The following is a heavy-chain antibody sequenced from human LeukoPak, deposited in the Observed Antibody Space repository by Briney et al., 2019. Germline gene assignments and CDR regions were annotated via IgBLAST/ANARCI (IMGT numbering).Heavy chain of an antibody. V-gene: IGHV4-34*01. CDR1: GGSFSGYY. CDR2: INHSGST. J-gene: IGHJ4*02. Sequence: PSETLSLTCAVYGGSFSGYYWSWIRQPAGKGLEWIGEINHSGSTNYNPSLKSRVTISVDTSKNQFSLKLSSVTAADTAVYYCARAIVGATYGYWGQGTLVTVSS. CDR3: ARAIVGATYGY. D-gene: IGHD1-26*01.